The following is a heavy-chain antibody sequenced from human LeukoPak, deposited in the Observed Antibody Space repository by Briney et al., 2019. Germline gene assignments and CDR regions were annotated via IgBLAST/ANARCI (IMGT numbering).Heavy chain of an antibody. J-gene: IGHJ6*02. CDR2: INSDGSST. Sequence: PGGSLRLSCAASGFTFSSYWMHWVRQAPGKGLAWVSRINSDGSSTSYADSVKGRFTISRDNAKNTLCLQMNSLRAEDTAVYYCARGGYGDYEAPYWYYYYGMDVWGQGTTVTVSS. V-gene: IGHV3-74*01. CDR3: ARGGYGDYEAPYWYYYYGMDV. CDR1: GFTFSSYW. D-gene: IGHD4-17*01.